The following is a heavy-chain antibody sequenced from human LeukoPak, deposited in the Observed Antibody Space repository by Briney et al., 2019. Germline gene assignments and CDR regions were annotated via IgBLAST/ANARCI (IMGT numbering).Heavy chain of an antibody. Sequence: GKSLRLSCTASGFSFGVYGMHWVRQAPGKGLEWVAVIWYDGGNKYYADSVKGRFTISRDNSKNIMHLQMNSVRAEDTGIYYCARAVGPYDYWGQGTLVTVSS. J-gene: IGHJ4*02. CDR2: IWYDGGNK. CDR1: GFSFGVYG. CDR3: ARAVGPYDY. V-gene: IGHV3-33*01.